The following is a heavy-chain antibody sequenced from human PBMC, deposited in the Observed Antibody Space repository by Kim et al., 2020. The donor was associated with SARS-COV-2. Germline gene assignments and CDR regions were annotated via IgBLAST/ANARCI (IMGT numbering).Heavy chain of an antibody. V-gene: IGHV1-69*13. J-gene: IGHJ4*02. Sequence: SVKVSCKASGGTFSSYAISWVRQAPGQGLEWMGGIIPIFGTANYAQKFQGRVTITADESTSTAYMELSSLRSEDTAVYYCARGPRELYWIYFDYWGQGTLVTVSS. D-gene: IGHD2-8*02. CDR3: ARGPRELYWIYFDY. CDR2: IIPIFGTA. CDR1: GGTFSSYA.